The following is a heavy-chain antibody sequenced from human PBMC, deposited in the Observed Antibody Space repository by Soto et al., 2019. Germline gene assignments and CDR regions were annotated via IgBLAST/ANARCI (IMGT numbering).Heavy chain of an antibody. CDR1: GFTVNGKKY. CDR2: LYIADGT. V-gene: IGHV3-53*01. CDR3: ATWLLREHAFDI. Sequence: TVGSLRLSCAASGFTVNGKKYITWVRQAPGKGLDWVSALYIADGTFYADSVKGRFTVSIDSSKNTVYLQMNNLSPEDTAVYYCATWLLREHAFDIWGLGTMVTVSS. J-gene: IGHJ3*02. D-gene: IGHD2-15*01.